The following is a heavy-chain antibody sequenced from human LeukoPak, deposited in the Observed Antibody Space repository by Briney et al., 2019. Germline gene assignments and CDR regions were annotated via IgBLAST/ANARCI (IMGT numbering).Heavy chain of an antibody. CDR1: GGSVSSSSYY. J-gene: IGHJ4*02. D-gene: IGHD2-21*02. CDR3: ASLVVVVVTASEIDY. CDR2: FHYSGST. Sequence: SETLSLTCSVSGGSVSSSSYYWGWVRQPPGKGPEWIGSFHYSGSTYYNPSLKSRVTISGDTSKNQFSLKLRSVTAADTAVYYCASLVVVVVTASEIDYWGQGTLVTVSS. V-gene: IGHV4-39*01.